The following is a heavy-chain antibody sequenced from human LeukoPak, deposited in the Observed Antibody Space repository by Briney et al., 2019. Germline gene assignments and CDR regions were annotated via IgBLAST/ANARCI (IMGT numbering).Heavy chain of an antibody. D-gene: IGHD6-13*01. CDR2: IYYIGST. CDR3: ARGATVRIAAAGTGFCGWFDP. CDR1: GCSISSSSYD. Sequence: SEALSFTVTVPGCSISSSSYDWGWIRQPPGKGREWIGIIYYIGSTYYNPSLNSRVTISVDTSKNQFSLKLSSVTAADTAVYYCARGATVRIAAAGTGFCGWFDPWGQGTLVTVSS. V-gene: IGHV4-39*07. J-gene: IGHJ5*02.